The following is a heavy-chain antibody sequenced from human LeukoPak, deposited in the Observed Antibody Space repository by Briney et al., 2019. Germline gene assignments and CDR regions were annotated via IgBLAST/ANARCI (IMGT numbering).Heavy chain of an antibody. J-gene: IGHJ4*02. CDR1: GFTFSSYA. V-gene: IGHV3-23*01. Sequence: GGSLRLSCAASGFTFSSYAMSWVRQAPGKGLEWVSAISGSGGSTYYADSVKGRFTISGDNSKNTLYLQMNSLRTEDTAVYYCAKDSSYYYDSTGYCDNWGQATLVTVSS. CDR2: ISGSGGST. D-gene: IGHD3-22*01. CDR3: AKDSSYYYDSTGYCDN.